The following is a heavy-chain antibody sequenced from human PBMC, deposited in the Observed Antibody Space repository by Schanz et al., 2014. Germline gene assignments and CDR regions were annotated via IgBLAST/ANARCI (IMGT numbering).Heavy chain of an antibody. Sequence: VHLVESGGGVVQPGGSLRLSCAASGFTVSSNYMSWVRQAPGKGLEWLGRVRNRRNSDIIEYAASVEGRFTISRDESKNSVYLQMNSLQTDDTAVYYCFSMHYGNSVYWGQGTLVTVSS. CDR2: VRNRRNSDII. CDR1: GFTVSSNY. J-gene: IGHJ4*02. V-gene: IGHV3-72*01. D-gene: IGHD1-7*01. CDR3: FSMHYGNSVY.